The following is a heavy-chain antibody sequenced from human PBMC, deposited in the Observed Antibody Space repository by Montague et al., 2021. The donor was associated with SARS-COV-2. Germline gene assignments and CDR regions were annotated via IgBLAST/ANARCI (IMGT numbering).Heavy chain of an antibody. CDR3: ARDRKIGWLQLGEFDY. Sequence: SLRLSCAASGFTFSSYSMNWVRQAPGKGLEWVPSISSSSSYIYYADSVKGRFTISRDNAKNSLYLQMNSLRAEDTAVYYCARDRKIGWLQLGEFDYWGQGTLVTVSS. CDR1: GFTFSSYS. J-gene: IGHJ4*02. V-gene: IGHV3-21*01. CDR2: ISSSSSYI. D-gene: IGHD5-24*01.